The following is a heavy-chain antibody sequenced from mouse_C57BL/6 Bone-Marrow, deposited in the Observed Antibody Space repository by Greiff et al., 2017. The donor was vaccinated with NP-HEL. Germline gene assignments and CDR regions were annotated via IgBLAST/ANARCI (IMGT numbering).Heavy chain of an antibody. J-gene: IGHJ1*03. CDR3: ANCYGRPWYFDV. Sequence: EVQLVESGPGLVKPSQSLSLTCSVTGYSITSGYYWNWIRQFPGNKLEWMGYISYDGSNNYNPSLKNRISITRDTSKNQFFLKLNSVTTEDTATYYCANCYGRPWYFDVWGTGTTVTVS. CDR1: GYSITSGYY. V-gene: IGHV3-6*01. CDR2: ISYDGSN. D-gene: IGHD1-1*01.